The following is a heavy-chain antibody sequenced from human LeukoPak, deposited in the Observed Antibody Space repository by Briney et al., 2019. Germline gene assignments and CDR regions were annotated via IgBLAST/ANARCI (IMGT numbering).Heavy chain of an antibody. J-gene: IGHJ4*02. D-gene: IGHD5-18*01. CDR3: ARGYGNFDY. CDR2: ISSSSSYI. CDR1: GFTFSSYG. V-gene: IGHV3-21*01. Sequence: GGSLRLSCAASGFTFSSYGLNWVRQAPGERLEWVSSISSSSSYIYYADSVKGRFTISRDNAKNSVYLQMNSLRAEDTAVYYCARGYGNFDYWGQGTLVTVSS.